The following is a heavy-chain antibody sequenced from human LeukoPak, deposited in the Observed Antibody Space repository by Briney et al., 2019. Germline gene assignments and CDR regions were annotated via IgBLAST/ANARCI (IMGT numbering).Heavy chain of an antibody. J-gene: IGHJ3*02. D-gene: IGHD1-26*01. V-gene: IGHV7-4-1*02. CDR3: ASFDRDFFVGAHKFAFDI. CDR1: GYTFTSYA. Sequence: ASVKVSCKASGYTFTSYAMNWVRQAPGQGLEWMGWINTNTGNPTYAQGFTGRFVFSLDTSVSTAYLQISSLKAEDTAVYYCASFDRDFFVGAHKFAFDIWAKGQWSPSLQ. CDR2: INTNTGNP.